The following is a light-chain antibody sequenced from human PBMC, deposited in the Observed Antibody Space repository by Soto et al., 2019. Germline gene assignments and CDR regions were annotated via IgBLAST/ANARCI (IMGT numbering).Light chain of an antibody. J-gene: IGKJ4*01. CDR2: AAS. CDR3: QQHRMYPST. V-gene: IGKV1-9*01. Sequence: IQLTQSPSSLSASAGDRVTITCRASQDIAIYLVWYQQKPGEAPKLLIYAASTLYGGVPSRFSGSGSGTDFALTIPRLQADDFATYYCQQHRMYPSTFGGGTKVEIK. CDR1: QDIAIY.